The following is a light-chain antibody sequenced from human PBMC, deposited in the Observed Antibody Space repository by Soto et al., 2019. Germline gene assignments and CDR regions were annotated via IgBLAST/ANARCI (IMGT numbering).Light chain of an antibody. CDR2: DAY. V-gene: IGKV3-20*01. CDR3: QRYGSSPPT. CDR1: QSVRSNF. J-gene: IGKJ1*01. Sequence: EMVLTQSPGTLSLSPGDTATLSCRASQSVRSNFLAWYQHKPGQAPRLLIHDAYSRATGIPDRFSGSGSDRAFTLTISRLEPEDFAVYYCQRYGSSPPTFGQGTKVEIK.